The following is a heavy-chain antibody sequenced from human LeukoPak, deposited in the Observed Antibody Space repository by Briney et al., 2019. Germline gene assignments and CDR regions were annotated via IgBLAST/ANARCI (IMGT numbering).Heavy chain of an antibody. CDR1: GFTFDDYA. D-gene: IGHD2-21*02. CDR2: ISWNSGSI. J-gene: IGHJ3*02. CDR3: AKVLIVVVTYDAFDI. V-gene: IGHV3-9*01. Sequence: GGSLRLSCTASGFTFDDYAMHWVRQAPGKGLKWVSGISWNSGSIGYADSVKGRFTISRDNAKNSLYLQMNSLRAEDTALYYCAKVLIVVVTYDAFDIWGQGTMVTVSS.